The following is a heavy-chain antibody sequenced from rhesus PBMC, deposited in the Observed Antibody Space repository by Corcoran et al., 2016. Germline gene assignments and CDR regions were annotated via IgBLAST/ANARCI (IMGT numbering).Heavy chain of an antibody. Sequence: QLQLQESGPGLVKPSETLSVTCAVSGGSISSSYWSWIRQAPGKGREWIGYIYGSGSSTNYNPSLKSRFTLSVDTSMNQLSLKLSSVTAADTAVYYCARTKTGYSGSFHFDYWGQGVLVTVSS. J-gene: IGHJ4*01. CDR2: IYGSGSST. D-gene: IGHD6-25*01. CDR3: ARTKTGYSGSFHFDY. CDR1: GGSISSSY. V-gene: IGHV4-169*01.